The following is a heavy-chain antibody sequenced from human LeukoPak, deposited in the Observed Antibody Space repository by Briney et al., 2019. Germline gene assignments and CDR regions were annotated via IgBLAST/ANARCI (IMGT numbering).Heavy chain of an antibody. CDR2: IIPILGIA. V-gene: IGHV1-69*04. J-gene: IGHJ6*02. CDR1: GGTFSSYA. CDR3: ARDTVYYDSSGYYYYYYGMDV. D-gene: IGHD3-22*01. Sequence: ASVKVSCKASGGTFSSYAISWVRQAPGQGLEWMGRIIPILGIANYAQKFQGRVTITADKSTSTAYVELSSLRSEDTAVYYCARDTVYYDSSGYYYYYYGMDVWGQGTTVTVSS.